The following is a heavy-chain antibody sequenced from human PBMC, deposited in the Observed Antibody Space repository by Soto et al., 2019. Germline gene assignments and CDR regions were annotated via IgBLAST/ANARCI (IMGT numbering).Heavy chain of an antibody. J-gene: IGHJ6*02. CDR1: GFTFSSYW. CDR2: IKQDGSEK. CDR3: ARDVYSGHDLVEGDGMDV. V-gene: IGHV3-7*03. Sequence: HPGGSLRLSCAASGFTFSSYWMSWVRQAPGKGLEWVANIKQDGSEKYYVDSVKGRFTISRDNAKNSLYLQMNSLRAEDTAVYYCARDVYSGHDLVEGDGMDVWGQGTTVTVSS. D-gene: IGHD5-12*01.